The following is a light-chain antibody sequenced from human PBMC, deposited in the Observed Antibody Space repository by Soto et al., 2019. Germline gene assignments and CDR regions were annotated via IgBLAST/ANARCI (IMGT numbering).Light chain of an antibody. Sequence: EIVMTQSPATLSVSPLERATLSGRASQSVSSNLAWYQQKPGQAPRLLIYGASTRATGIPARFSGSGSGTEFTLTISSLQSEDFAVYYCQQYNNWPPSWTFGQGTKVDIK. V-gene: IGKV3D-15*01. CDR1: QSVSSN. CDR3: QQYNNWPPSWT. J-gene: IGKJ1*01. CDR2: GAS.